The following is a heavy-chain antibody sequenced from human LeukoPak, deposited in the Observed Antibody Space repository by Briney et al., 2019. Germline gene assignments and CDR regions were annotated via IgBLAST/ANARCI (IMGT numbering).Heavy chain of an antibody. D-gene: IGHD1-26*01. Sequence: PSETLSLTCTVSGGSISSSSYYWGWIRQPPGEGLEWIGSIYYSGSTYYNPSLKSRVTISVDTSKNQFSLKLSSVTAADTAVYYCASPIVVGATIAFDYWGQGTLVTVSS. J-gene: IGHJ4*02. CDR3: ASPIVVGATIAFDY. V-gene: IGHV4-39*01. CDR1: GGSISSSSYY. CDR2: IYYSGST.